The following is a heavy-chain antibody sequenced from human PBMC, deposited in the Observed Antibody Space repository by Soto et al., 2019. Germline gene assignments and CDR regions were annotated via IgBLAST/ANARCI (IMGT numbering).Heavy chain of an antibody. J-gene: IGHJ4*02. CDR1: GFTFTSSA. CDR2: IVVGSGNT. Sequence: VKVSCKASGFTFTSSAVQWVRQARGQRLEWIGWIVVGSGNTNYAQKFQERVTITRDMSTSTAYMELSSLRSEDTAVYYCAAHYDYVWWSYRSALNFDYWGQGTLVTVS. CDR3: AAHYDYVWWSYRSALNFDY. D-gene: IGHD3-16*02. V-gene: IGHV1-58*01.